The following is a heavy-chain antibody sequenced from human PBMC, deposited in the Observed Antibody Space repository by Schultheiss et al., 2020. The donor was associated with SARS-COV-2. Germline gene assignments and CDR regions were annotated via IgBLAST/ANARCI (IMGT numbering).Heavy chain of an antibody. Sequence: GGSLRLSCAASGFTFSSYSMNWVRQAPGKGLEWVSYISSSGSTIYYADSVKGRFTISRDNAKNSLYLQMNSLRAEDTAVYYCARVRSGSYWFSYWGQGTLVTVAS. J-gene: IGHJ4*02. V-gene: IGHV3-48*04. D-gene: IGHD1-26*01. CDR1: GFTFSSYS. CDR3: ARVRSGSYWFSY. CDR2: ISSSGSTI.